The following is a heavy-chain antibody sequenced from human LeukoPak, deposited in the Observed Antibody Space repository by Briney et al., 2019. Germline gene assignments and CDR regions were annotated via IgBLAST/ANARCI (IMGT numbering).Heavy chain of an antibody. V-gene: IGHV3-21*01. Sequence: GGALRLSCAASGFTFSIHTMNGVRQAPGKGREGVSSITGRRKYKYYADSMKGGFKIYRDNDKNTLYVQMDSLRAEDTAVYYCARGESSGYSTLSDWGRGTLVTVSS. CDR2: ITGRRKYK. D-gene: IGHD3-22*01. CDR3: ARGESSGYSTLSD. J-gene: IGHJ4*02. CDR1: GFTFSIHT.